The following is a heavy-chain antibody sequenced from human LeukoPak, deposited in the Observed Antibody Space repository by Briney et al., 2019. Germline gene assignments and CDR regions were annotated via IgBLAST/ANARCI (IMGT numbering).Heavy chain of an antibody. CDR1: EFTLSNYG. CDR3: ARVDPKAPGDYS. Sequence: GGSLRLSCVPSEFTLSNYGMHWVRQAPGKGLEWVAVIWYDGSNRYYADSVKGRFTISRDTSKNTLYLEMNSLRAEDTAVYYCARVDPKAPGDYSWGRGTLVTVSS. V-gene: IGHV3-33*01. J-gene: IGHJ4*02. D-gene: IGHD2-2*03. CDR2: IWYDGSNR.